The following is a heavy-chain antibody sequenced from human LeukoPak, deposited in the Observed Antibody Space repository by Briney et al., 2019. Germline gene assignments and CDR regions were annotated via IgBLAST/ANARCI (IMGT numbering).Heavy chain of an antibody. CDR2: IYSGGST. Sequence: GESLRLSCAASGFTVSYNYMSWVRQAPGKGLEWVSVIYSGGSTYYADSVKGRFTISRDNSMNTLYLQMNSLRAEDTAVYYCARGYSSGWYGGYWGQGTLVTVSS. CDR1: GFTVSYNY. D-gene: IGHD6-19*01. V-gene: IGHV3-53*01. CDR3: ARGYSSGWYGGY. J-gene: IGHJ4*02.